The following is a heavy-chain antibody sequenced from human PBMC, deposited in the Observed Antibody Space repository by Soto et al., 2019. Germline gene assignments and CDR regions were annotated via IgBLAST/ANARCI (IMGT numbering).Heavy chain of an antibody. J-gene: IGHJ6*03. CDR2: MNPNSGNT. V-gene: IGHV1-8*01. Sequence: ASVKVSCKASGYTFSSYDINWVRQATGQGLEWMGWMNPNSGNTGYAQKFQGRVTMTRNTSISTAYMELSSLRSEDTAVYFCASTSPYYFGLETYYPDYYYIDVSSKGTTETVSS. CDR1: GYTFSSYD. D-gene: IGHD3-10*01. CDR3: ASTSPYYFGLETYYPDYYYIDV.